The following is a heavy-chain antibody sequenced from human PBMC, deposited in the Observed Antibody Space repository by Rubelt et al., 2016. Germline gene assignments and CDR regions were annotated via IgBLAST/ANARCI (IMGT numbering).Heavy chain of an antibody. V-gene: IGHV3-7*01. Sequence: VQLVESGGGLVQPGGSLRLSCAASGFTFSNFAMSWVRQAPGKGLEWVANVKQDGIEKYYVDSVKGRFTISRDDTKNSVSLQINRLRAEGTAVYLCVRGPNYGLRTDYFDYWGQGTLVTVSS. CDR3: VRGPNYGLRTDYFDY. CDR1: GFTFSNFA. J-gene: IGHJ4*02. CDR2: VKQDGIEK. D-gene: IGHD3-10*01.